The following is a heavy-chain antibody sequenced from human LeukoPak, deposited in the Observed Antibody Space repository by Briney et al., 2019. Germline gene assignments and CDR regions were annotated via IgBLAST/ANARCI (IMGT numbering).Heavy chain of an antibody. J-gene: IGHJ4*02. CDR1: GFSLSVYGVG. V-gene: IGHV2-5*02. D-gene: IGHD5-12*01. CDR3: ARLGYINRKIDY. CDR2: IFWDDDV. Sequence: SGPTLVNPTQTLTLTCTFSGFSLSVYGVGVGWIRQPPGKALEWLAHIFWDDDVRYSPSLKTRLTISKDTSKNQVVLTMTNMDPVDTATYYCARLGYINRKIDYWGRGTLVTVSS.